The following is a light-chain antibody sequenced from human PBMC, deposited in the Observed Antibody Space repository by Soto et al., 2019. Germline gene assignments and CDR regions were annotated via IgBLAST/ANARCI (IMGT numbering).Light chain of an antibody. Sequence: EILLTQSPATLSLSPGERATLSCRASQSVRSSYLAWYQQKPGQAPRLLIYAASNRATGIPARFSGSGSGTDFTLTISRLEPEDFAVYYCQQRSNWPLTFGRGTKVDI. CDR2: AAS. V-gene: IGKV3D-20*02. CDR3: QQRSNWPLT. CDR1: QSVRSSY. J-gene: IGKJ4*01.